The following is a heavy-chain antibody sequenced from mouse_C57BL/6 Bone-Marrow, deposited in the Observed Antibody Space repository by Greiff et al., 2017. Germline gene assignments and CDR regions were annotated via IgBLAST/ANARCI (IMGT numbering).Heavy chain of an antibody. CDR2: IFPGSGST. V-gene: IGHV1-75*01. J-gene: IGHJ2*01. CDR1: GYTFTDSY. Sequence: VQLQQSGPELVKPGASVKISCKASGYTFTDSYINWVKQRPGQGLEWIGWIFPGSGSTYYNEKFKGKVTLTVDKSSSTAYMLLSSLTSEDSAVYFCARDTTTVVATFDYWGQGTTLTVSS. CDR3: ARDTTTVVATFDY. D-gene: IGHD1-1*01.